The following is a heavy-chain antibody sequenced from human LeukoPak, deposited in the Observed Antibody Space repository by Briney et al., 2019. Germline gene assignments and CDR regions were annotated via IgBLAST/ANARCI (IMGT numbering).Heavy chain of an antibody. J-gene: IGHJ4*02. CDR2: IALDINER. D-gene: IGHD5/OR15-5a*01. Sequence: GGSLRLSCVVSGFIFSRYRMTWVRQAPGRGLEWVATIALDINERYYVDSVEGRFTISRDNAKNSVYLQMNSLRAEDTAVYYCARSESTMTTWSMDYWGQGTLVTVSS. CDR3: ARSESTMTTWSMDY. CDR1: GFIFSRYR. V-gene: IGHV3-7*01.